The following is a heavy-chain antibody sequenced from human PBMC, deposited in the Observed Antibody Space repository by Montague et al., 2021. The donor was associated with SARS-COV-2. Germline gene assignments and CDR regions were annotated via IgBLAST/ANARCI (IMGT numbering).Heavy chain of an antibody. Sequence: SLRLSCAASGFTFSSYDMHWLRQATGKGLEWVSDIGTSGHTYYVVSAMGRFTIPSENANNSCFLQMNSLSVGDTAVYYCARGDQLRGYYYGMDVWGQGTTVTVSS. CDR3: ARGDQLRGYYYGMDV. CDR2: IGTSGHT. V-gene: IGHV3-13*01. J-gene: IGHJ6*02. D-gene: IGHD4-23*01. CDR1: GFTFSSYD.